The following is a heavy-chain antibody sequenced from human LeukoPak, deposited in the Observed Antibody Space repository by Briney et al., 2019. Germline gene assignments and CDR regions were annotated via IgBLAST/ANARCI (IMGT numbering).Heavy chain of an antibody. CDR1: GGSISSSSYY. CDR2: INHSGST. CDR3: ARLYIAVAGSYYFDY. J-gene: IGHJ4*02. V-gene: IGHV4-39*07. Sequence: SETLSLTCTVSGGSISSSSYYWGWIRQPPGKGLEWIGEINHSGSTNYNPSLKSRVTISVDTSKNQFSLKLSSVTAADTAVYYCARLYIAVAGSYYFDYWGQGTLVTVSS. D-gene: IGHD6-19*01.